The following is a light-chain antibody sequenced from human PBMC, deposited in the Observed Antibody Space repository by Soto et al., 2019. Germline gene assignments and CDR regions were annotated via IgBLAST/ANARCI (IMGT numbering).Light chain of an antibody. Sequence: DIQMTQSPSSLSASVGDRVTITCRASQSISSYLNWYQQKPRKAPKLLIYAASSLQRGVPSRFSGSGSGTDFTLTISSLQPEDWAKYYCQQSYSTPPTFGQGTKLEIK. V-gene: IGKV1-39*01. J-gene: IGKJ2*01. CDR2: AAS. CDR3: QQSYSTPPT. CDR1: QSISSY.